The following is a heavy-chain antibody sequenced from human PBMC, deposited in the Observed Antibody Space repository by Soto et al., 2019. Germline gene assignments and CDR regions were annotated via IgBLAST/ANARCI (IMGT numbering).Heavy chain of an antibody. Sequence: SETLSLTCTVAGGSISSISYCWVWIRQPPGKGLEWIGSIYYSGNSGSTYYNPSLKSRVTTSVDTSKNPFSLKLSSVTAADTAVYFCARRPGLDIDAYYWGQGILVTVSS. CDR1: GGSISSISYC. D-gene: IGHD3-10*01. V-gene: IGHV4-39*01. CDR2: IYYSGNSGST. J-gene: IGHJ4*02. CDR3: ARRPGLDIDAYY.